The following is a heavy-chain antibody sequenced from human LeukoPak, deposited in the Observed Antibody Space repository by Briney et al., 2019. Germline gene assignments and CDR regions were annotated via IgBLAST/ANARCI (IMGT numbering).Heavy chain of an antibody. CDR2: ISWNSGSI. Sequence: GGSLRLSCAASGFTFDDYAMHWVRQAPGKGLEWVSGISWNSGSIGYADSVKGRFTISRDNAKNSLYLQMNSLRDEDTAVYYCAREGPGYSYGSSGYWGQGTLVTVSS. J-gene: IGHJ4*02. CDR3: AREGPGYSYGSSGY. D-gene: IGHD5-18*01. V-gene: IGHV3-9*01. CDR1: GFTFDDYA.